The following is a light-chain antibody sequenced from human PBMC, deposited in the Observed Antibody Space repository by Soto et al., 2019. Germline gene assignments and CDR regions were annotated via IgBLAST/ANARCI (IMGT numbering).Light chain of an antibody. CDR2: HVS. CDR1: SSDVGAYNY. Sequence: QSVLTQPASVSGSPGQSITISCIGTSSDVGAYNYVSWYQQHPGKVPKLMIYHVSNRPSGVSNRFSGSKSGNTASLTISGLQAEDEADYYCNSYTTSSTVVFGGGTKLTVL. J-gene: IGLJ2*01. V-gene: IGLV2-14*03. CDR3: NSYTTSSTVV.